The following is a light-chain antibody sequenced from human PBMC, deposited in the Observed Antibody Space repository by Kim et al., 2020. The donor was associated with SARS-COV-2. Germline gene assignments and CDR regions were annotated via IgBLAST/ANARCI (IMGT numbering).Light chain of an antibody. V-gene: IGLV2-18*02. Sequence: GQSVTISCTGTSSDVGSYNRVSWYQQPPGTAPKRMIYEVSNRPSGVPDRFSGSKSGNTASLTISGLQAEDEADYYCSSYTSSSNVVFGGGTQLTVL. CDR3: SSYTSSSNVV. J-gene: IGLJ2*01. CDR2: EVS. CDR1: SSDVGSYNR.